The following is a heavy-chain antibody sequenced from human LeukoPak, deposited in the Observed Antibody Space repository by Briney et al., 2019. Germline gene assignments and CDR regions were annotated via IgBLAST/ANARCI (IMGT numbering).Heavy chain of an antibody. D-gene: IGHD5-18*01. Sequence: GGSLRLSCAASGFTFSNSWMSWVRQAPGKGLEWVANIKLDGSQKYYVDSVKGRFTISRDNAKNSLYLQMNSLRAEDTAVYYCARGQLWLKEEGSFDYWGQGTLVTVSS. CDR2: IKLDGSQK. CDR3: ARGQLWLKEEGSFDY. CDR1: GFTFSNSW. V-gene: IGHV3-7*01. J-gene: IGHJ4*02.